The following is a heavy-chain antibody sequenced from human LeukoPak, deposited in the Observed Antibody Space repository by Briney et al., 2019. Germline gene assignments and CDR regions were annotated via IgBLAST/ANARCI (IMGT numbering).Heavy chain of an antibody. V-gene: IGHV1-46*01. CDR3: ARDGSSSELDY. CDR1: GYTFTSYD. J-gene: IGHJ4*02. Sequence: ASVKVSCKASGYTFTSYDINWVRQATGQGLEWMGIINPSGGSTSYAQKFQGRVTMTRDMSTSTVYMELSSLRSEDTAVYYCARDGSSSELDYWGQGTLVTVSS. D-gene: IGHD6-6*01. CDR2: INPSGGST.